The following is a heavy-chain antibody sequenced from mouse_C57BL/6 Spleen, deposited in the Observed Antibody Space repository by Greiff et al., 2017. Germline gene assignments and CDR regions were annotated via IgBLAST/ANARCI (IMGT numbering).Heavy chain of an antibody. D-gene: IGHD1-1*01. CDR3: ARGTTVGYFDV. J-gene: IGHJ1*03. CDR1: GYTFTSYT. Sequence: QVQLQQSGAELARPGASVKMSCKASGYTFTSYTMHWVKQRPGQGLEWIGYINPSSGYTKYNQKFKDKATLTADKSSSTAYMQLSSLTSEDSAVXYCARGTTVGYFDVWGTGTTVTVSS. V-gene: IGHV1-4*01. CDR2: INPSSGYT.